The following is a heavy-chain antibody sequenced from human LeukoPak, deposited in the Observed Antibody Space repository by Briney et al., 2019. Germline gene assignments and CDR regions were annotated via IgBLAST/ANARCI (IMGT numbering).Heavy chain of an antibody. CDR1: GYTFTTYG. Sequence: ASVKVSCKASGYTFTTYGISWVRQAPGQGLEWMGWISTYDGKTYYAQTFQGRVTLTTDTSTSTASMEVRSLRSDDTAAYYCARDRPRRGPGDHDYWGQGTLVTVSS. CDR3: ARDRPRRGPGDHDY. J-gene: IGHJ4*02. V-gene: IGHV1-18*01. CDR2: ISTYDGKT. D-gene: IGHD7-27*01.